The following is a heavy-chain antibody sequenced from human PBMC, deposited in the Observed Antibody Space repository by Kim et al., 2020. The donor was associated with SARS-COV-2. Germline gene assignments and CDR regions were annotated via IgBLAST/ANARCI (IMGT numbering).Heavy chain of an antibody. D-gene: IGHD3-3*01. CDR1: GFTFSSYA. CDR2: ISGSGGST. Sequence: GGSLRLSCAASGFTFSSYAMSWVRQAPGKGLEWVSAISGSGGSTYYADSVKGRFTISRDNSKNTLYLQMNSLRAEDTAVYYCAKEPFWSGYTDYYYGMDVWGQGTTVTVSS. J-gene: IGHJ6*02. CDR3: AKEPFWSGYTDYYYGMDV. V-gene: IGHV3-23*01.